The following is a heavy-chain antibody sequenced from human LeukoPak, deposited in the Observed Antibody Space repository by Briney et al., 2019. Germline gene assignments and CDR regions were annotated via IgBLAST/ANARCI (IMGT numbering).Heavy chain of an antibody. V-gene: IGHV1-69-2*01. J-gene: IGHJ4*02. CDR1: GYTFTDYY. D-gene: IGHD3-22*01. Sequence: GASVKLSCKASGYTFTDYYMHWVQQAPGKGLEWMGRVDPEDGETIYAEKFQGRVTITADTSTDTAYMELSSLRSEDTAVYYCATDQNYYDSSGYSWYFDYWGQGTLVTVSS. CDR2: VDPEDGET. CDR3: ATDQNYYDSSGYSWYFDY.